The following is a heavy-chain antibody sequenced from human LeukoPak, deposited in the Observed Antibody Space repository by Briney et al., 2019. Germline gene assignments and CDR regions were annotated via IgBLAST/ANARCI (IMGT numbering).Heavy chain of an antibody. CDR3: ARDKKSGESSEIDY. CDR1: GFTLSNYW. CDR2: INRDGSTT. Sequence: GGSLRLSCAASGFTLSNYWVHWVRQASGKGLVSVSRINRDGSTTNYADSVKGRFTVSRDNAKNTLELQMNSLRAEDTAVYYCARDKKSGESSEIDYWGQGTLVTVSS. D-gene: IGHD3-10*01. J-gene: IGHJ4*02. V-gene: IGHV3-74*01.